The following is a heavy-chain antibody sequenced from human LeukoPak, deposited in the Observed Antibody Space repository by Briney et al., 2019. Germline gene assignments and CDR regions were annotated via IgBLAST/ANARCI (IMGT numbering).Heavy chain of an antibody. CDR3: ARDFAAAVS. CDR1: GFTFSNYW. CDR2: IKQDGSET. J-gene: IGHJ4*02. D-gene: IGHD6-13*01. Sequence: GGSLRLTCAASGFTFSNYWMSWVRQAPGKGLEWVANIKQDGSETYYVDSVRGRFIVSRDNAKNSVFLQMNSLRVEDTAIYYCARDFAAAVSWGQGTLVTVSS. V-gene: IGHV3-7*01.